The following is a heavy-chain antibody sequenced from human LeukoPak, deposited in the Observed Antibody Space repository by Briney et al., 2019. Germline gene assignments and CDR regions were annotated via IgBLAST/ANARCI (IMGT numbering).Heavy chain of an antibody. D-gene: IGHD1-7*01. CDR2: ISGSGYNT. V-gene: IGHV3-23*01. CDR1: GFTFRSYA. J-gene: IGHJ6*03. Sequence: GGSLRLSCAASGFTFRSYAMNWVRQAPGKGLEWVSGISGSGYNTYYADSVKGRFTISRDNSKNTLYLQMSSLRAGDTAVYFCAKPGTDSSFDYYYYMDVWGKGTTVTVSS. CDR3: AKPGTDSSFDYYYYMDV.